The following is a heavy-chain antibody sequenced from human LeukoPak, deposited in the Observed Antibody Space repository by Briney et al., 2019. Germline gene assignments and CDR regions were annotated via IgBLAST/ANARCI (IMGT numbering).Heavy chain of an antibody. D-gene: IGHD4-17*01. CDR2: ISSSSSYI. V-gene: IGHV3-21*01. Sequence: GGSLRLSCAASGFTFSSYSMNWVRQAPGKGLEWVSSISSSSSYIYYADSVKGRFTISRGNAKNSLYLQMNSLRAEDTAVYYCASLAETTVSLSWGQGTLVTVSS. J-gene: IGHJ4*02. CDR1: GFTFSSYS. CDR3: ASLAETTVSLS.